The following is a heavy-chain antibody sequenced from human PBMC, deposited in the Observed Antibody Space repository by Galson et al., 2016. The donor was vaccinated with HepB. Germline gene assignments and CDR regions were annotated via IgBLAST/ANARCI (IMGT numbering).Heavy chain of an antibody. V-gene: IGHV3-7*04. D-gene: IGHD3-16*02. CDR2: INQDGSEK. CDR1: GFVFGSYW. J-gene: IGHJ4*02. Sequence: SLRLSCAASGFVFGSYWMTWVRQAPGKGLEWVANINQDGSEKHYLDSVRGRFTISRDNAKNSLYLQMNSLRAEDTAVYFCARAYRYTLDYWGQGTLVTVSS. CDR3: ARAYRYTLDY.